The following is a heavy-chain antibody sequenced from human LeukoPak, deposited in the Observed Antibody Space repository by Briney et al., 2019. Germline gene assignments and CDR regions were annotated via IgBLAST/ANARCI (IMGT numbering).Heavy chain of an antibody. CDR1: GGSFSGYY. Sequence: KPSETLSLTCAVYGGSFSGYYWSWIRQPPGKGLEWIGEINHSESTNYNPSLKSRVTISVDTSKNQFSLKLSSATAADTAVYYCARVLEWLLAPYFDYWGQGTLVTVSS. J-gene: IGHJ4*02. V-gene: IGHV4-34*01. CDR2: INHSEST. CDR3: ARVLEWLLAPYFDY. D-gene: IGHD3-3*01.